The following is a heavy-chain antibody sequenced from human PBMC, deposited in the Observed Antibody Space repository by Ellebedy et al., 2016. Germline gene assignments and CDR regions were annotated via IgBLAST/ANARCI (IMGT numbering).Heavy chain of an antibody. J-gene: IGHJ4*02. D-gene: IGHD4-11*01. CDR2: INRDGREK. CDR1: GFSFNNYW. Sequence: GESLKISCAASGFSFNNYWMYWVRQAPGMGLEWVANINRDGREKFYVDSVKGRFTISRDDAKNSLYLQMNSLRDEDTAVYYCARDVYTETRGWGYWGRGTLVTVSS. CDR3: ARDVYTETRGWGY. V-gene: IGHV3-7*01.